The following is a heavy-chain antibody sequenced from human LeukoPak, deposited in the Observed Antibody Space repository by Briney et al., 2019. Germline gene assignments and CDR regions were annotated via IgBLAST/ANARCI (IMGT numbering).Heavy chain of an antibody. CDR1: GGSISSYY. J-gene: IGHJ6*04. D-gene: IGHD3-22*01. Sequence: SETLSLTCTVSGGSISSYYWSWIRQPPGKGLEWIGYIYYSGSTNYNPSLKSRVTISVDTSKNQFSLKLSSVTAADTAVYYCARSNYYDSSGPVDVWGKGTTVTISS. CDR3: ARSNYYDSSGPVDV. CDR2: IYYSGST. V-gene: IGHV4-59*01.